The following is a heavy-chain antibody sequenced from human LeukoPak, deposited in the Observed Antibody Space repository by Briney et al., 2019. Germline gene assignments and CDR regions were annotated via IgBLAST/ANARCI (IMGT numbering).Heavy chain of an antibody. D-gene: IGHD3-3*01. V-gene: IGHV3-7*01. CDR1: GFTFSSYW. CDR3: ASSRPRHYDFWSGSYGGDFDY. CDR2: IKQDGSEK. J-gene: IGHJ4*02. Sequence: GGSLRPSCAASGFTFSSYWMSWVRQAPGKGLEWVANIKQDGSEKYYVDSVKGRFTISRDNAKNSLYLQMNSLRAEDTAVYYCASSRPRHYDFWSGSYGGDFDYWGQGTLVTDSS.